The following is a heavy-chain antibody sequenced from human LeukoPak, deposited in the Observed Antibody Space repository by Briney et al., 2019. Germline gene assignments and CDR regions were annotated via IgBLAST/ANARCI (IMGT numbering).Heavy chain of an antibody. CDR1: GFTFRSCG. D-gene: IGHD5-24*01. Sequence: GGSLRLSCAASGFTFRSCGMRWVRQAPGKGLEWVAVIWYDGTNKYYADSVKGRFTISRDNSKNTLYLQMNSLRAEDTAVYDCARVRDGYNWIDYWGQGTLVTVSS. J-gene: IGHJ4*02. V-gene: IGHV3-33*01. CDR3: ARVRDGYNWIDY. CDR2: IWYDGTNK.